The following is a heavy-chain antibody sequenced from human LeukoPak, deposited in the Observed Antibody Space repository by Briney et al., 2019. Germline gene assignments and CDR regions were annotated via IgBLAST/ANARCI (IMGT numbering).Heavy chain of an antibody. J-gene: IGHJ4*02. Sequence: GGSLRLSCAASGFTFSSYSMNWVRQAPGKGLEWVSFISSSSSTIYYADFVKGRFTISRDNAKNSLYLQMNSLRAEDTAVYYCARDRGGSYSAIDYWGQGTLVTVSS. V-gene: IGHV3-48*04. CDR2: ISSSSSTI. CDR3: ARDRGGSYSAIDY. D-gene: IGHD1-26*01. CDR1: GFTFSSYS.